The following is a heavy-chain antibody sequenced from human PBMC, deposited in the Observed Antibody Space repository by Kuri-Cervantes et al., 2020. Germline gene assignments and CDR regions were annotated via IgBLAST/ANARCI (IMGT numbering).Heavy chain of an antibody. V-gene: IGHV4-61*02. CDR1: GVSITSGTYF. Sequence: SDPLTFTCEGLGVSITSGTYFYNWIRQPAGKGLQWIGRVHTSRRTDYIPSLKGRLTVSLDTSTNQFCLTLTSVRAADAAVLFCTRSLCTGAHCRGMFAPWGQGAQVTVPS. J-gene: IGHJ5*02. CDR2: VHTSRRT. CDR3: TRSLCTGAHCRGMFAP. D-gene: IGHD2-8*02.